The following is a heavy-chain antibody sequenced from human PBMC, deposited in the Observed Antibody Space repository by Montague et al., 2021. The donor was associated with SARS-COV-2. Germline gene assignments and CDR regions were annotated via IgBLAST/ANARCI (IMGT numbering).Heavy chain of an antibody. CDR1: SGSVNVNNFY. CDR2: VYYSGIT. Sequence: SETLSLTCSVSSGSVNVNNFYWGWIRQAPGKGLEWIGNVYYSGITYYSPSLRSRVSISVDKSKNQFSLNLTSVTAEDTAVYYCARQPPGSFHRNGIHTLYWYSDLWGRGTLVTVSS. CDR3: ARQPPGSFHRNGIHTLYWYSDL. V-gene: IGHV4-39*01. J-gene: IGHJ2*01. D-gene: IGHD2-8*01.